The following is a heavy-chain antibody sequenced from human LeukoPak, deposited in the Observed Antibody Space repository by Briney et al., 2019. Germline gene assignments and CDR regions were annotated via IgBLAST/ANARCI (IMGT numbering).Heavy chain of an antibody. J-gene: IGHJ4*02. Sequence: GWSLRLSCAASGFTFSDYYMSWIRQAPGKGLEWVSYISSSGSTIYYADSVKGRFTISRDNAKNSLYLQMNSLRAEDTAVYYCAREAHRAYYFDYWGQGTLVTVSS. CDR3: AREAHRAYYFDY. V-gene: IGHV3-11*04. CDR2: ISSSGSTI. CDR1: GFTFSDYY.